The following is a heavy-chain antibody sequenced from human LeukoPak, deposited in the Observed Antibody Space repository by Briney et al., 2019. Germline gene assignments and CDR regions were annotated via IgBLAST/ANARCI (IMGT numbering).Heavy chain of an antibody. CDR1: GFTFSSYA. CDR3: AKHTLVVPQGNWFDP. Sequence: GGSLRLSCAASGFTFSSYAMHWVRQAPGKGLEWVAGISYDVTNKYYADSVKGRFTISRDNSKNTLYLQMNSLRAEDTAVYYCAKHTLVVPQGNWFDPWGQGTLVTVSS. D-gene: IGHD2-2*01. V-gene: IGHV3-30-3*02. CDR2: ISYDVTNK. J-gene: IGHJ5*02.